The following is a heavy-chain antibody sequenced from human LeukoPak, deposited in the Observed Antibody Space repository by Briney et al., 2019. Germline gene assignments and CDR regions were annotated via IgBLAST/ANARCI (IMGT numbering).Heavy chain of an antibody. V-gene: IGHV4-4*07. J-gene: IGHJ6*02. Sequence: PSETLSLTCTVSGGSISSYYWSWIRQPAGKGLEWIGRIYTSGSTNYNPSLKSRVTMSVDTSKNQFSLKLSSVTAADTAVYYCARVSRELGMGYYYYRMDVWGQGTTVTVSS. CDR1: GGSISSYY. CDR3: ARVSRELGMGYYYYRMDV. CDR2: IYTSGST. D-gene: IGHD1-26*01.